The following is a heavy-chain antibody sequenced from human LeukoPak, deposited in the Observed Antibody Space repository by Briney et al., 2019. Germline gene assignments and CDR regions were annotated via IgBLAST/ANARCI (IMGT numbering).Heavy chain of an antibody. CDR1: GDSITSSNFY. CDR3: ARNYYDSSGYYIDQFYFDY. V-gene: IGHV4-39*07. D-gene: IGHD3-22*01. J-gene: IGHJ4*02. CDR2: IYYTGST. Sequence: SETLSLTCTVSGDSITSSNFYWGWIRQPPGKGLEWIGSIYYTGSTYYKPSLKGRLTISVDTSKNQFSLKLSSVTAADTAVYYCARNYYDSSGYYIDQFYFDYWGQGTLVTVSS.